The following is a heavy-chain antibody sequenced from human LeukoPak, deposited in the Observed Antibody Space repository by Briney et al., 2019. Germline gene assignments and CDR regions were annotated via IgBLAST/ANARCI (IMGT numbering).Heavy chain of an antibody. J-gene: IGHJ4*02. D-gene: IGHD6-19*01. CDR1: GFTFSSYW. V-gene: IGHV3-7*02. CDR2: IKKDGSQT. CDR3: AGGTGWIFDH. Sequence: QTGGSLRLSCAASGFTFSSYWMIWVRQAPGKGLEWVANIKKDGSQTYYVDPVKGRFTISRDNAKNLLYLQMNSLRAEDTAVYFCAGGTGWIFDHWGQGTLVTVSS.